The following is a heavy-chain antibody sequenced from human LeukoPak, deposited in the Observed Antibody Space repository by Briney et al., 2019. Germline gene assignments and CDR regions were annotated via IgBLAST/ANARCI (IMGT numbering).Heavy chain of an antibody. CDR3: ARDLFFVEGPAAGCFDI. D-gene: IGHD2-2*01. J-gene: IGHJ3*02. Sequence: GGSLRLSGAASGFTFGHNWMTWVRQAPGKGREGVANIKQDGTDKHYVDSVKGRFTISRDNAKNSLYLQMNSLRVEDTAVYYCARDLFFVEGPAAGCFDIWGQGTMVTISS. CDR2: IKQDGTDK. CDR1: GFTFGHNW. V-gene: IGHV3-7*01.